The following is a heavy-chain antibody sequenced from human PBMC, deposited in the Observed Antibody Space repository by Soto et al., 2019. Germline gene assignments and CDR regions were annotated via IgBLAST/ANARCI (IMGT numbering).Heavy chain of an antibody. J-gene: IGHJ6*02. CDR1: GGSITNYY. CDR3: ARERVGHSAMDV. D-gene: IGHD1-26*01. Sequence: QVQLQESGPGLVKPSETLSLMCTVSGGSITNYYWSWVRQSPAKGLEWIEYVSDSGSTKYNPTPKSRVTTSVYTSKNQLSLEVTSLTAADTAVYYCARERVGHSAMDVWGQGTTVTVSS. CDR2: VSDSGST. V-gene: IGHV4-59*12.